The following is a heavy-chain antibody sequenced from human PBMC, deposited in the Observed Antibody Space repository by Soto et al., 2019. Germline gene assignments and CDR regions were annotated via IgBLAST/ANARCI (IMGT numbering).Heavy chain of an antibody. Sequence: QVQLVQSGAEVKKPGASLKVSCKASGYTFTSYGITWVRQAPGQGLEWLGWVSPYNGNTNYAQKLQGRVTMTTDTXTXTXYMELRSLRYDDTAVYYCAREWDFYASRTYSNWFDPWGQGTLVTVSS. CDR1: GYTFTSYG. CDR2: VSPYNGNT. J-gene: IGHJ5*02. V-gene: IGHV1-18*01. CDR3: AREWDFYASRTYSNWFDP. D-gene: IGHD3-10*01.